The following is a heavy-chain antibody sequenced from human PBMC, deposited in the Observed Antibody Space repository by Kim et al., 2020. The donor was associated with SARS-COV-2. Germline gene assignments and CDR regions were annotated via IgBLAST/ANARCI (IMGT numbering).Heavy chain of an antibody. J-gene: IGHJ5*02. CDR3: ARVGGMYSSYRCDP. Sequence: YNPALQSRVTISVDTSKNQFSMKLSSVTAADTAGYYCARVGGMYSSYRCDPWGQGTLVTVSS. V-gene: IGHV4-59*01. D-gene: IGHD6-6*01.